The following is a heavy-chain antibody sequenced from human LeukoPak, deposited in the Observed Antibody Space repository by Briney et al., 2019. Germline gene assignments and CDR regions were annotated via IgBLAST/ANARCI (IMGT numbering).Heavy chain of an antibody. CDR1: GGFISGYY. J-gene: IGHJ4*02. Sequence: VKPSETLSLTCTVSGGFISGYYWSWIRQPPGKGLEWIGYIYYSGSTNYNPSLKSRVTISVDTSKNQFSLKLSSVTAADTAVYYCASGLISYGDYGEFDYWGQGTLVTVSS. CDR2: IYYSGST. D-gene: IGHD4-17*01. CDR3: ASGLISYGDYGEFDY. V-gene: IGHV4-59*01.